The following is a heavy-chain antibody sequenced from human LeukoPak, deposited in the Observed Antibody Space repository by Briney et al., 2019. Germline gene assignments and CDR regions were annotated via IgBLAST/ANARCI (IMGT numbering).Heavy chain of an antibody. D-gene: IGHD4-17*01. V-gene: IGHV1-8*01. CDR3: ARGPDYGDFSFYYYMDV. CDR1: GYTFTSYD. Sequence: ASVRVSCKASGYTFTSYDINWVRQATGQGLEWMGWMNPNSGNTGYAQKFQGRVTMTRNTSISTAYMELSSLRSEDTAVYYCARGPDYGDFSFYYYMDVWGKGTTVTVSS. CDR2: MNPNSGNT. J-gene: IGHJ6*03.